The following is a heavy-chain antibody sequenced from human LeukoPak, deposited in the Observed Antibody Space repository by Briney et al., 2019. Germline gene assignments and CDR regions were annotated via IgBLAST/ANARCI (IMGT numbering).Heavy chain of an antibody. J-gene: IGHJ4*02. V-gene: IGHV3-23*01. CDR1: GFTFSSYA. CDR3: AKALSYYYDSGRTNFDY. Sequence: GGSLRLSCAASGFTFSSYAMGWVRQAPGKGLEWVSAISGSGGSTYYADSVKGRFTISRDNSKNTLYLQMNSLRAEDTAVYYCAKALSYYYDSGRTNFDYWGQGTLVTVSS. D-gene: IGHD3-22*01. CDR2: ISGSGGST.